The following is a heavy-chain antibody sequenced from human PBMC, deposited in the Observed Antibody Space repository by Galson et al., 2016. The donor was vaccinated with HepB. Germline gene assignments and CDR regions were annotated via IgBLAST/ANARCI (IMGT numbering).Heavy chain of an antibody. CDR3: AKDGGGRSGGWVFYYDYGMDV. CDR2: ISWNSGRV. J-gene: IGHJ6*04. D-gene: IGHD6-25*01. CDR1: GFTFDDYA. V-gene: IGHV3-9*01. Sequence: SLRLSCAASGFTFDDYAMHWVRQSPGKGLEWVSGISWNSGRVDYADSVKGRFTISRDNAKNSLFLQMNSLRPEDTAFYYCAKDGGGRSGGWVFYYDYGMDVWGKGTTVTVSS.